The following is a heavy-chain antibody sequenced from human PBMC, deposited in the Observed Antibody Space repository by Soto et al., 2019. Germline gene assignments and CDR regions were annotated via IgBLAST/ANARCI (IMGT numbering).Heavy chain of an antibody. D-gene: IGHD3-3*01. Sequence: ASVKVSCKASGYTFTSYGISWVRQAPGQGLEWMGWISAYNGNTNYAQKLQGRVTMTTDTSTSTAYMELRSLRSDGTAVYYCARSNYYDFWSGYYNWFDPWGQGTLVTVSS. CDR2: ISAYNGNT. CDR3: ARSNYYDFWSGYYNWFDP. V-gene: IGHV1-18*04. J-gene: IGHJ5*02. CDR1: GYTFTSYG.